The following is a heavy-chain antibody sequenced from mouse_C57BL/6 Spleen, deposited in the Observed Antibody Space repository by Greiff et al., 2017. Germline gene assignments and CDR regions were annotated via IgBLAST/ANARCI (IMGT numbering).Heavy chain of an antibody. J-gene: IGHJ4*01. CDR1: GYAFSSSW. CDR3: ARIQLRGAMDY. Sequence: VKLMESGPELVKPGASVKISCKASGYAFSSSWMNWVKQRPGKGLEWIGRIYPGDGDTNYNGKFKGKATLTADKSSSTAYMQLSSLTSEDSAVYCCARIQLRGAMDYWGQGTSVTVSS. D-gene: IGHD3-2*02. V-gene: IGHV1-82*01. CDR2: IYPGDGDT.